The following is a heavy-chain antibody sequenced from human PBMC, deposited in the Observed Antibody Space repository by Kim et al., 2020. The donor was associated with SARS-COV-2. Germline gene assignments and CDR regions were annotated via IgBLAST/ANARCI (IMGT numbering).Heavy chain of an antibody. V-gene: IGHV1-69*04. CDR1: GGTFSSYA. J-gene: IGHJ6*02. D-gene: IGHD3-10*01. Sequence: SVKVSCKASGGTFSSYAISWVRQAPGQGLEWMGRIIPILGIANYAQKFQGRVTITADKSTSTAYMELSSLRSEDTAVYYCARDGGSNRGVAYYYGMDVWGQGTTVTVSS. CDR2: IIPILGIA. CDR3: ARDGGSNRGVAYYYGMDV.